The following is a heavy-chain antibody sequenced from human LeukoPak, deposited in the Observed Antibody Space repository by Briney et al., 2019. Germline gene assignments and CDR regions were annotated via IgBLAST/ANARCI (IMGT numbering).Heavy chain of an antibody. J-gene: IGHJ4*02. D-gene: IGHD2-2*01. CDR2: INSDGSWT. CDR1: GFIFSNYV. CDR3: VSFYETY. Sequence: PGGSLRLSCAASGFIFSNYVMHWVRQAPGKGLVWVSHINSDGSWTTYVDSVKGRFTISKDNAKNMVYLQMNNLRAEDTAVYYCVSFYETYWGRGTLVTVSS. V-gene: IGHV3-74*01.